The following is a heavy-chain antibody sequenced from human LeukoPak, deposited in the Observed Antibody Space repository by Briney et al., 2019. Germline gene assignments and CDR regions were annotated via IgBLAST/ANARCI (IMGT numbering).Heavy chain of an antibody. J-gene: IGHJ4*02. D-gene: IGHD3-22*01. CDR1: GFTFSSYA. V-gene: IGHV3-23*01. CDR2: ISGSGGST. CDR3: AKDPYYDSSGYSRSGVIVLAYFDY. Sequence: GGSLRLSCVASGFTFSSYAMSWVRQAPGKGLEWVSAISGSGGSTYYADSVKGRFTISRDNSKNTLYLQMNSLRAEDTAVYYCAKDPYYDSSGYSRSGVIVLAYFDYWGQGTLVTVSS.